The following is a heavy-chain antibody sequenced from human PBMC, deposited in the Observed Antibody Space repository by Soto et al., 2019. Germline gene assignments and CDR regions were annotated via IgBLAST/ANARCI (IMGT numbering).Heavy chain of an antibody. V-gene: IGHV6-1*01. Sequence: SQTLSLTCAISGDSVSSNSAAWNWIRQSPSRGLEWLGRTYYRSKWYNDYAVSVKSRITINPDTSKNQFSLQLNSVTPEDTAVYYCAIEGHCSGGSCYTHYYYMDVWGKGTTVTVSS. CDR3: AIEGHCSGGSCYTHYYYMDV. D-gene: IGHD2-15*01. CDR1: GDSVSSNSAA. CDR2: TYYRSKWYN. J-gene: IGHJ6*03.